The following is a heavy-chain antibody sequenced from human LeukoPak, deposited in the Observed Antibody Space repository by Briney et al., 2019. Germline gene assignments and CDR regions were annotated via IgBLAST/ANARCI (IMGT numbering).Heavy chain of an antibody. CDR2: IWYDGSNK. J-gene: IGHJ3*02. CDR3: ARGHLYYYDWEAFDI. Sequence: GGSLRLSCAASGFTFSSYGMHWVRQAPGKGLEWVAVIWYDGSNKYYADSVKGRFTISRDNSKNTLYLQMNSLRAEDTAVYYCARGHLYYYDWEAFDIWGQGTMVTVSS. V-gene: IGHV3-33*01. D-gene: IGHD3-22*01. CDR1: GFTFSSYG.